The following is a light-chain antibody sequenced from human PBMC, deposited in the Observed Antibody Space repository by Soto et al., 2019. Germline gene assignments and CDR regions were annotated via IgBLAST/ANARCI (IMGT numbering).Light chain of an antibody. CDR2: DAS. CDR1: QTISTL. Sequence: IQMTQSPSTLSASVGDRVTITCQASQTISTLLAWYQHRPGKAPNLLIYDASSLGSGVPSRFSGSGSGTEFTLTISSLQPDDSATYYCQQDSSLVTFGQGTKLEI. V-gene: IGKV1-5*01. J-gene: IGKJ2*01. CDR3: QQDSSLVT.